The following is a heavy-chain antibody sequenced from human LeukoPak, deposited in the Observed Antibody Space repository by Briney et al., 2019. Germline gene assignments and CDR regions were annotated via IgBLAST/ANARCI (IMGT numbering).Heavy chain of an antibody. J-gene: IGHJ4*02. CDR2: IHGSGSI. CDR3: ARETVVPVGLAY. CDR1: GYSISSGYY. D-gene: IGHD2-15*01. Sequence: SETLSLTCNVSGYSISSGYYWAWFRQPPGKGLEWIGSIHGSGSISYNPSLRSRVTISKDTSKNQFSLKVTSVTAADTAVYYCARETVVPVGLAYWGQGILVTVSS. V-gene: IGHV4-38-2*02.